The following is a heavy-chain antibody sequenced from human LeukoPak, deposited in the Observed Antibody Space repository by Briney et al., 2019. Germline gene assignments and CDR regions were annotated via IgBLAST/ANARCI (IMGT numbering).Heavy chain of an antibody. CDR2: INPNSGGT. V-gene: IGHV1-2*02. CDR1: GFTFTGYY. J-gene: IGHJ4*02. Sequence: ASVKVSCKASGFTFTGYYMHWVRQAPGQGLEWMGWINPNSGGTNYAQKFQGRVTMTRDTSISTAYMELSRLRSDDTAVYYCARDTPRPVPRGFEYWGQGTLVTVSS. CDR3: ARDTPRPVPRGFEY.